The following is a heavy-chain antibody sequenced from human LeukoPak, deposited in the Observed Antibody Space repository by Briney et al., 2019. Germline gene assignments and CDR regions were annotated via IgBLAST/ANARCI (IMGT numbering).Heavy chain of an antibody. Sequence: ASVKVSCKASGYTFTSYDINWVRQATGQGLEWMGWMNPNSGNTNYAQKFQERVTITRDMSTSTAYMELSSLRSEDTAVYYCAASDVDIVATVNWFDPWGQGTLVTVSS. J-gene: IGHJ5*02. CDR2: MNPNSGNT. D-gene: IGHD5-12*01. CDR1: GYTFTSYD. V-gene: IGHV1-8*03. CDR3: AASDVDIVATVNWFDP.